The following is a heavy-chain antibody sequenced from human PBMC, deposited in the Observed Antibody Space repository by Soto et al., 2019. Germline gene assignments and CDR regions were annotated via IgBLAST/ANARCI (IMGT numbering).Heavy chain of an antibody. V-gene: IGHV1-2*02. CDR1: GFTFTGHY. Sequence: ASVKVSCKASGFTFTGHYIHWVRQAPGQGLEWMGWIHPNSGGTSYAQKFQGRVTMTRDTSITTAYKELSRLSSDDTAVYYCAKNGSFFRPSLGDFDYWGQGTPVTVSS. D-gene: IGHD3-10*01. J-gene: IGHJ4*02. CDR2: IHPNSGGT. CDR3: AKNGSFFRPSLGDFDY.